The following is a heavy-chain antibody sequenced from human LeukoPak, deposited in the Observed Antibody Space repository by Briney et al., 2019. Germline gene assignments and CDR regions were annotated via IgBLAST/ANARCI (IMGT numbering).Heavy chain of an antibody. CDR2: ISGRGDRT. Sequence: GGSLRLSCAASGFAFTNFAMSWVRQAPGKGLEWVSAISGRGDRTSYADSVKGRVTISRDNSKNTLYLQMNSLRVEDTAIYYPLIPAMNYWGQGTLVIVSS. D-gene: IGHD2-2*01. V-gene: IGHV3-23*01. J-gene: IGHJ4*02. CDR3: LIPAMNY. CDR1: GFAFTNFA.